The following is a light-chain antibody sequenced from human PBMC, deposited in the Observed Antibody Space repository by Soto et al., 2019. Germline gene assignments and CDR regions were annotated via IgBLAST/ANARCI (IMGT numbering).Light chain of an antibody. CDR2: DVS. CDR1: SSDVGGYNF. Sequence: QSALTQPASVSGSPGQLITISCTGTSSDVGGYNFVSWYQQHPGKAPKLIIYDVSNRSSGVSYRFSGSKSGNTASLTISGLHAEDEADYYCCSYTSRSTHVFGPGTKLTV. V-gene: IGLV2-14*01. CDR3: CSYTSRSTHV. J-gene: IGLJ1*01.